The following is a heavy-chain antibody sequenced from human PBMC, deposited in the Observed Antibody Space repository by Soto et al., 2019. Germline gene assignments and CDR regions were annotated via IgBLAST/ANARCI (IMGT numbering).Heavy chain of an antibody. D-gene: IGHD3-22*01. J-gene: IGHJ4*02. CDR2: IYYSGST. CDR3: ARVPFYDSSGRSYYFDY. Sequence: SETLSLTFTVSGGSISSGDYYWSWIRQPPGKGLECIGYIYYSGSTYYNPSLKSRVTISVDTSKNQFSLKLSSVTAADTAVYYCARVPFYDSSGRSYYFDYWGQGTLVTVSS. CDR1: GGSISSGDYY. V-gene: IGHV4-30-4*01.